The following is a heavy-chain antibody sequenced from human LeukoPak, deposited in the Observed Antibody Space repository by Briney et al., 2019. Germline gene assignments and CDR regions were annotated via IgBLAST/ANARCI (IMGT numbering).Heavy chain of an antibody. D-gene: IGHD2/OR15-2a*01. CDR3: ARDLDFYATDY. CDR2: IGKDGSWI. J-gene: IGHJ4*02. CDR1: GFSLSGYW. V-gene: IGHV3-7*01. Sequence: PGGSLRLSCAASGFSLSGYWMSWVRQAPGQGLEWVANIGKDGSWIHYADSVKGRFTISRDNAKNSLYLQMNSPRADDTAIYYCARDLDFYATDYWGQGTLVTVSS.